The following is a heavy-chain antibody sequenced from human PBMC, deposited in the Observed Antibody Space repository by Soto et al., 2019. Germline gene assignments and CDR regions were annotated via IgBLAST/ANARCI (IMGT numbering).Heavy chain of an antibody. V-gene: IGHV4-4*02. Sequence: SETLSLTCAVSGGSISSSNWWSWVRQPPGKGLEWIGEIYHSGSTNYNPSLKSRVTISVDKSKNQFSLKLSSVTAADTAVYYCARASDDYGDYGPFDYWGQGTLVTVSS. CDR2: IYHSGST. CDR1: GGSISSSNW. J-gene: IGHJ4*02. D-gene: IGHD4-17*01. CDR3: ARASDDYGDYGPFDY.